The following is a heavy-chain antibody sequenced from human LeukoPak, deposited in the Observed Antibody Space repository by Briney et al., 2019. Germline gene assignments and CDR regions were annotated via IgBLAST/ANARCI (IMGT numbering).Heavy chain of an antibody. V-gene: IGHV4-34*01. J-gene: IGHJ3*02. D-gene: IGHD3-22*01. Sequence: SETLSLTCAVYGGSFSGYYWSWIRQPPGKGLEWIGEINQSGRTNYNPSLKSRVTISVDTSKNQFSLKLSSVTAADTAVYYCARDLQVHYYDSSGYYRGADDAFDIWGQGTMVTVSS. CDR3: ARDLQVHYYDSSGYYRGADDAFDI. CDR1: GGSFSGYY. CDR2: INQSGRT.